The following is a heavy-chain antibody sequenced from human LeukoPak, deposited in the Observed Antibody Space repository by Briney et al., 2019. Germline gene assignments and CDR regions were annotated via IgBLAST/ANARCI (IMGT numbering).Heavy chain of an antibody. CDR2: ISPDGRTT. J-gene: IGHJ4*02. CDR3: ARAQDGSYGRFDY. CDR1: GFTFSSYW. D-gene: IGHD1-26*01. V-gene: IGHV3-74*01. Sequence: GGSLRLSCAASGFTFSSYWMHWVRQVPGKGLVWVSRISPDGRTTNYADSVEGRFTISRDSAKNTLYLQMNSLRTDDTAVYYCARAQDGSYGRFDYWGQGTLVTVSS.